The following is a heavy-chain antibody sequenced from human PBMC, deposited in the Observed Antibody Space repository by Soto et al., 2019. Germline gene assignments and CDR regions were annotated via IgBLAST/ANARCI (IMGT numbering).Heavy chain of an antibody. J-gene: IGHJ4*02. D-gene: IGHD6-13*01. V-gene: IGHV1-46*01. CDR3: ARVTHMPSGVPAHRSSWFGLTGTQANNDY. CDR1: GYTFTSYY. Sequence: EASVKVSCKAAGYTFTSYYMHWVRQAPGQGLEWMGIINPSGGSTSYAQKFQGRVTMTRDTSTSTVYMELSSLRSEDTAVYYCARVTHMPSGVPAHRSSWFGLTGTQANNDYWGQGPLVTVSS. CDR2: INPSGGST.